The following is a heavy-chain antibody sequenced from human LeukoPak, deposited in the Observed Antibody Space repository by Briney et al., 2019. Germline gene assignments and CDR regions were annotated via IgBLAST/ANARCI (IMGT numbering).Heavy chain of an antibody. D-gene: IGHD6-19*01. CDR2: IYPGDSDT. CDR1: GYSFTSYW. V-gene: IGHV5-51*01. Sequence: GESLKISCKGSGYSFTSYWIGWVRQMPGKVLEWMGIIYPGDSDTRYSPSFQGQVTISADKSTSTAYPQWSSLKASDTAMYYCARRSSGWYQDYWGQGTLVTVSS. J-gene: IGHJ4*02. CDR3: ARRSSGWYQDY.